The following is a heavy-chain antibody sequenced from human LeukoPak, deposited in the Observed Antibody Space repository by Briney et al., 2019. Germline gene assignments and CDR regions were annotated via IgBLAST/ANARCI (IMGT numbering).Heavy chain of an antibody. J-gene: IGHJ4*02. CDR1: GGSISSSGYY. D-gene: IGHD4-11*01. Sequence: SETLSLTCTVSGGSISSSGYYWGWIRQPPGKGLEWIGSMYYSGSTYYNPSLKSRVTISVDTSKNQFSLKLSSVTAADTAVYYCARDHNYAFDYWSQGTLVTVSS. CDR2: MYYSGST. V-gene: IGHV4-39*07. CDR3: ARDHNYAFDY.